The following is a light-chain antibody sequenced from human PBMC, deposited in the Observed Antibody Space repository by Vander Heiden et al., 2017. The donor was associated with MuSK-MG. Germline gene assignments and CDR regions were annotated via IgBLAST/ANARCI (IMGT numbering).Light chain of an antibody. Sequence: DIQMTQSPSPLSASVGDRVTITCRASQNIDNHLYWFQQKPGRAPKLLIYGASTLESGVPSRFSGSASGTDFTLTINRLQPDDFATYYCQQSFGMPFTFGPGT. CDR3: QQSFGMPFT. V-gene: IGKV1-39*01. CDR1: QNIDNH. CDR2: GAS. J-gene: IGKJ3*01.